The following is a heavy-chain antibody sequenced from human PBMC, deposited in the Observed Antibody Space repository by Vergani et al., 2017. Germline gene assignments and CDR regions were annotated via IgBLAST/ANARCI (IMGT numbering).Heavy chain of an antibody. CDR1: GGSISSGDYY. CDR2: IYYSGST. J-gene: IGHJ5*02. D-gene: IGHD3-16*01. V-gene: IGHV4-30-4*01. CDR3: ARGTEFGFDP. Sequence: QVQLQESGPGLVKPSQTLSLTCTVSGGSISSGDYYWSWLRQPPGKGLEWIGYIYYSGSTYYNPNLQSRVTISVDKSKLQFSLKLRSVTAADTYVYYCARGTEFGFDPWGQGTLVTVSS.